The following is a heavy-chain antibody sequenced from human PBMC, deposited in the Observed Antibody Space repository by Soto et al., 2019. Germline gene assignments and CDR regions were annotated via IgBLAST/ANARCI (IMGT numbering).Heavy chain of an antibody. D-gene: IGHD6-19*01. CDR3: ARGYSSGPGPYSFDY. CDR1: GFTVSSNY. V-gene: IGHV3-53*01. J-gene: IGHJ4*02. Sequence: PGGSLRLSCAASGFTVSSNYMSWVRQAPGKGLEWVSVIYSGGSTYYADSVKGRFTISRDNSKNTLYLQMNSLRAEDTAVYYCARGYSSGPGPYSFDYWGQGTLVTSPQ. CDR2: IYSGGST.